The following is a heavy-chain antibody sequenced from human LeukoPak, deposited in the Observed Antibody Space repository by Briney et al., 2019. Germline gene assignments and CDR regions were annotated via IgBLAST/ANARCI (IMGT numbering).Heavy chain of an antibody. CDR1: GFTFGDYA. Sequence: PGGSLRLSRAASGFTFGDYAMHWVRQAPGKGLEWVSLISWDGGSTYYADSVKGRFTISRDNSKNSLYLQMNSLRAEDTALYYCAKDGPYGSGSYSYYMDVWGKGTTVTVSS. CDR2: ISWDGGST. D-gene: IGHD3-10*01. CDR3: AKDGPYGSGSYSYYMDV. J-gene: IGHJ6*03. V-gene: IGHV3-43D*04.